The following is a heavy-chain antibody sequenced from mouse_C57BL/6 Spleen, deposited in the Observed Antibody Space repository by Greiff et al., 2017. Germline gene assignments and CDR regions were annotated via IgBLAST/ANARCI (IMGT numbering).Heavy chain of an antibody. CDR1: GYTFTSYW. D-gene: IGHD2-5*01. CDR3: ARGDYSIVYYYAMDY. V-gene: IGHV1-72*01. CDR2: IDPNSGGT. J-gene: IGHJ4*01. Sequence: QVQLKESGAELVKPGASVKLSCKASGYTFTSYWMHWVKQRPGRGLEWIGRIDPNSGGTKYNEKFKSKATLTVDKPSSTAYMQLSSLTSEDSAVYYCARGDYSIVYYYAMDYWGQGTTVTVSS.